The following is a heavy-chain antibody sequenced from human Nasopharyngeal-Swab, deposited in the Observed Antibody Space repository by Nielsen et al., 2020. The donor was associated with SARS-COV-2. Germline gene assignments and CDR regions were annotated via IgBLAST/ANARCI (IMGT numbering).Heavy chain of an antibody. V-gene: IGHV3-48*03. J-gene: IGHJ3*02. D-gene: IGHD4-17*01. CDR3: ARTSPVYGDYDAFDI. Sequence: VRQCPGKGLEWVSYISSSGSTIYYADSVKGRFTISRDNAKNSLYLQMNSLRAEDTAVYYCARTSPVYGDYDAFDIWGQGTMVTVSS. CDR2: ISSSGSTI.